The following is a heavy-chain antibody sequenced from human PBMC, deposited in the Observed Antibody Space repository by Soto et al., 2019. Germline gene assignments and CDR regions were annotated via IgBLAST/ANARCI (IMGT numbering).Heavy chain of an antibody. J-gene: IGHJ5*01. CDR2: MYYSGGA. CDR1: CVSIHNSHSF. V-gene: IGHV4-39*01. CDR3: GRVVEGATRHTDFDS. D-gene: IGHD2-15*01. Sequence: SETLSLTCAVSCVSIHNSHSFWGWIRQPPGKGLEFIGSMYYSGGANYNPSLKSRVTISLDTSKNQFSLTVNSVTAADTAIYYCGRVVEGATRHTDFDSWGQGTLVTVSS.